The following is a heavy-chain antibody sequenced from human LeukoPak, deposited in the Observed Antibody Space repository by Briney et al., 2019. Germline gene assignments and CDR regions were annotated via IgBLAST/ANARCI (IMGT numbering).Heavy chain of an antibody. Sequence: GGSLRLSCAASGFTFTSYAMTWVRQAPGKGLEWVSALSGSGGSTYYADSMKGRFTISRDNSKNTLYLQMNSLRADDTAVYYCAKRSGSYGPFDYWGQGILVTVSS. CDR2: LSGSGGST. J-gene: IGHJ4*02. V-gene: IGHV3-23*01. D-gene: IGHD3-10*01. CDR3: AKRSGSYGPFDY. CDR1: GFTFTSYA.